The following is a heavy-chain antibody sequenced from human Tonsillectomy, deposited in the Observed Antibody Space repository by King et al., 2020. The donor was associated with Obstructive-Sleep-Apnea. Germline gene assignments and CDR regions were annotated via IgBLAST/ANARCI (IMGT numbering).Heavy chain of an antibody. CDR1: GFTFDDYA. J-gene: IGHJ6*02. D-gene: IGHD6-19*01. V-gene: IGHV3-9*01. CDR2: ISWNSGVI. CDR3: AKDSGWRYYYYGMDV. Sequence: VQLVESGGGLVQPGRSLRLSCAASGFTFDDYAMHWVRQAPGKGLEWVSGISWNSGVIGYADSLKGRFTISRDNAKNSLYLQMNSLRAEDTALYYCAKDSGWRYYYYGMDVCGQGTTVTVSS.